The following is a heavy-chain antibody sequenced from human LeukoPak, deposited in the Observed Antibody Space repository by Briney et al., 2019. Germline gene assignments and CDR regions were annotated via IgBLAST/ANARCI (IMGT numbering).Heavy chain of an antibody. D-gene: IGHD6-19*01. CDR3: ARGGSGPLNYQYAMDV. CDR2: TRDKAKSFTT. J-gene: IGHJ6*02. V-gene: IGHV3-72*01. Sequence: PGGSLRLSCAASGFTFSDHYMDWVRQAPGKGLEWVARTRDKAKSFTTQYAASVKGRFTISRDDSKNSLYLQMNGLKTDDTAVYFCARGGSGPLNYQYAMDVWGQGTTVTVSS. CDR1: GFTFSDHY.